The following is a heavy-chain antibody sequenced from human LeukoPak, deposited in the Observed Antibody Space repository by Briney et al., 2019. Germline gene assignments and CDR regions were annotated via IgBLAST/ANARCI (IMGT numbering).Heavy chain of an antibody. V-gene: IGHV5-51*01. CDR1: GYSFTNYW. CDR3: ARIRITMVRGVIIAPETDAFDI. J-gene: IGHJ3*02. CDR2: IYPGDSDT. Sequence: GESLKISCKGSGYSFTNYWIGWVRQMPGKGLEWMGIIYPGDSDTRYSPSFQGQVTISADKSTSTAYLQWSSLKASDTAMYYCARIRITMVRGVIIAPETDAFDIWGQGTMVTVSS. D-gene: IGHD3-10*01.